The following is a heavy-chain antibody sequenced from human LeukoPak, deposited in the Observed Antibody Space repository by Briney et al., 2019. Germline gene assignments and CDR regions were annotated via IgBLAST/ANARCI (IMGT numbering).Heavy chain of an antibody. CDR2: IYYSGSN. CDR3: ARSGYYYDLDI. CDR1: GGSISSYY. Sequence: SETLSLTCTVSGGSISSYYWSWIRQPPGKGLEWIGYIYYSGSNKYNPSLKSRVTISVDTSKNQFSLKLSSVTAADTAVYYCARSGYYYDLDIWGQGTMVTVSS. V-gene: IGHV4-59*01. J-gene: IGHJ3*02. D-gene: IGHD3-22*01.